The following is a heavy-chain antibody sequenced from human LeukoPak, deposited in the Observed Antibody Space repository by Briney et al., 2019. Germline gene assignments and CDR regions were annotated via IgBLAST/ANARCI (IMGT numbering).Heavy chain of an antibody. CDR3: ARDNPDYYYYYMDV. V-gene: IGHV4-4*07. Sequence: PSETLSLTCTVSGGSITGYFWSWVRQPAGKGLEWIGRIYSSGITNYNPSLKSRVTMSVDTSKNRCSLKLTSVTAADTAVYYCARDNPDYYYYYMDVWGKGTTVTVSS. CDR2: IYSSGIT. J-gene: IGHJ6*03. CDR1: GGSITGYF.